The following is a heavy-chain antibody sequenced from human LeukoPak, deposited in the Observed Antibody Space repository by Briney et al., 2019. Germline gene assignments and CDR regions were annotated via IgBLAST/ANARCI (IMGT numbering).Heavy chain of an antibody. J-gene: IGHJ6*02. CDR2: IYPGDSDT. Sequence: GESLKISCKGSGYSFTSYWIGWVRQMPGKGLEWMGIIYPGDSDTRYSPSFQGQVTISADKSISTAYLQLSSLKASDTAMYYCARSPPPYYDILTGHTYYYGMDVWGQGTTVTVSS. V-gene: IGHV5-51*01. CDR1: GYSFTSYW. CDR3: ARSPPPYYDILTGHTYYYGMDV. D-gene: IGHD3-9*01.